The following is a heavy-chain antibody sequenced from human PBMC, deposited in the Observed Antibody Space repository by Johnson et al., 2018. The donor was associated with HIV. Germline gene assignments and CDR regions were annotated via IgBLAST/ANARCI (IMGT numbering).Heavy chain of an antibody. Sequence: VQLVESGGGLVQPGGSLRLSCAASGFTFSSYAMSWVRQAPGKGLEWVANIKQDGSEKYYIDSVKGRFTVSRDNSKNTLYLQMKSLRPEDTAVYYCAKESKWESRTPHAFDMWGQGTMVTVSS. J-gene: IGHJ3*02. D-gene: IGHD1-26*01. V-gene: IGHV3-7*01. CDR2: IKQDGSEK. CDR1: GFTFSSYA. CDR3: AKESKWESRTPHAFDM.